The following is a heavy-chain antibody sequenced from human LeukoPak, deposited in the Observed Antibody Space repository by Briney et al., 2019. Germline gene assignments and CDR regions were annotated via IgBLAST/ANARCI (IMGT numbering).Heavy chain of an antibody. Sequence: GGSLRLSCAASGFRFSSYWMHWARQAPGKGLEWVANIKQDGGEIYYLDSVKGRFTISRDNAKNSLFLQMNSLRAEDTAVYYCAKSIVLPDYWGQGTLVTVSS. CDR3: AKSIVLPDY. J-gene: IGHJ4*02. CDR2: IKQDGGEI. CDR1: GFRFSSYW. D-gene: IGHD2-21*01. V-gene: IGHV3-7*01.